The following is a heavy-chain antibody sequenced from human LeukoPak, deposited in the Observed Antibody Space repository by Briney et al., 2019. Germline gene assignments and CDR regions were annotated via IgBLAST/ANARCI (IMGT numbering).Heavy chain of an antibody. J-gene: IGHJ4*02. V-gene: IGHV3-7*01. D-gene: IGHD6-13*01. CDR1: GLTFSSYW. Sequence: GGSLRLSCVASGLTFSSYWMSWVRQAPGRGLEWVANIKQDGSDKYYVDSVKGRFAISRDNAKKSLYLQMNSLRAEDTAVYYCATGQQLGYWGQGTLVTVPS. CDR3: ATGQQLGY. CDR2: IKQDGSDK.